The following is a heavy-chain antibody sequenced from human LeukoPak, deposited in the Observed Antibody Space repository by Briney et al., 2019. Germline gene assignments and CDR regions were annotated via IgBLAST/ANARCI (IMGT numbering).Heavy chain of an antibody. CDR3: ARLSRSGPKIDY. Sequence: SETLSLTCTVSGGSISSSSYYWGWIRQPPGKGLEWIGSIYYSGSTYYNPSLKSRVTISVDTSKNQFSLKLSSVTAADTAVYYCARLSRSGPKIDYWGQGTLVTVSS. V-gene: IGHV4-39*01. J-gene: IGHJ4*02. CDR2: IYYSGST. CDR1: GGSISSSSYY. D-gene: IGHD3-10*01.